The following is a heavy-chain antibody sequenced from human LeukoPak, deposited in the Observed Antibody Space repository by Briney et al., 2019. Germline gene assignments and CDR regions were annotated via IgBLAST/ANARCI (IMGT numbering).Heavy chain of an antibody. Sequence: GASVKVSCKASGGTFSSYAISWVRQAPGQGLEWMGRIIPILGIANYAQKFQGRVTITADKSTSTAYMELSSLRSEDTAVCYCARFGYCSGGSCYTPYYYYYGMDVWGQGTTVTVSS. J-gene: IGHJ6*02. D-gene: IGHD2-15*01. CDR1: GGTFSSYA. CDR2: IIPILGIA. CDR3: ARFGYCSGGSCYTPYYYYYGMDV. V-gene: IGHV1-69*04.